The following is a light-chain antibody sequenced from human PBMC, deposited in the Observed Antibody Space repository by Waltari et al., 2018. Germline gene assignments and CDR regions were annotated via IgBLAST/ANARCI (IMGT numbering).Light chain of an antibody. V-gene: IGLV5-45*03. CDR3: MIWHSSAQLGV. J-gene: IGLJ3*02. Sequence: QAVLTQSSSLSASPGASASLPCTLRSGIHVGTYRISWYQQQPGSPPQYLLRYKSDSDKQQGSGVPSRCSGSKDASANAGILLSSGLQSEDEADYYCMIWHSSAQLGVFGGGTKLTVL. CDR2: YKSDSDK. CDR1: SGIHVGTYR.